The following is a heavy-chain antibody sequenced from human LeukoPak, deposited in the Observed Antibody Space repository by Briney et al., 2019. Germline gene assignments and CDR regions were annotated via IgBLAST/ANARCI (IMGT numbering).Heavy chain of an antibody. J-gene: IGHJ4*02. D-gene: IGHD3-10*01. V-gene: IGHV3-23*03. CDR3: AGDHYGSGNYYHDY. Sequence: GGSLRLSCAASGFTFSSYAMSWVRQAPGKGLEWVSVIYSGGIAYYADSVKGRFTISRDNSKNTLYLQMNSLRVEDTAVYYCAGDHYGSGNYYHDYWGQGTLVTVSS. CDR2: IYSGGIA. CDR1: GFTFSSYA.